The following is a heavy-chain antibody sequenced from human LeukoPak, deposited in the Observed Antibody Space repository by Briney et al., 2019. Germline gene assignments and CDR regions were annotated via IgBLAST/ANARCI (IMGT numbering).Heavy chain of an antibody. CDR3: ARDPIPRRLYYMDV. Sequence: PGGSLRLSSAASGFTFSDYYMSWIRQAPGKGLEWVSYISSSGSTIYYADSVKGRFTISRDNAKNSLYLQMNSLRAEDTAVYYCARDPIPRRLYYMDVWGKGATVTVSS. CDR1: GFTFSDYY. D-gene: IGHD2-2*02. J-gene: IGHJ6*03. CDR2: ISSSGSTI. V-gene: IGHV3-11*04.